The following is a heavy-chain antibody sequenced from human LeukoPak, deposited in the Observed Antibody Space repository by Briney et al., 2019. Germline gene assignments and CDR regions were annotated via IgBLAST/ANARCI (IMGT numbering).Heavy chain of an antibody. CDR3: ARGRQISRYGYVRDFDY. CDR1: GDSISSYY. V-gene: IGHV4-59*01. Sequence: SETLSLTCTVSGDSISSYYWSWIRQPPGKGLEWIGNIYYSGTTNYNPSLKSRVTISVDTSKNQFSLKLSSVTAADTAVYYCARGRQISRYGYVRDFDYWGQGSMVTVSS. D-gene: IGHD5-18*01. CDR2: IYYSGTT. J-gene: IGHJ4*02.